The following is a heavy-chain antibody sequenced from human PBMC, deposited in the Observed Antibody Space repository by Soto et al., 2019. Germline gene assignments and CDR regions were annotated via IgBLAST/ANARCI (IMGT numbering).Heavy chain of an antibody. V-gene: IGHV3-7*01. D-gene: IGHD6-19*01. CDR2: IQPDGSDT. J-gene: IGHJ4*02. CDR1: GFTFSTAW. CDR3: ARSLYSGARD. Sequence: EVQLVESGGGLVQPGGSLRLSCAASGFTFSTAWMSWVRQAPGKGLEWVAHIQPDGSDTYYGDSVKGRFTVSRDNPKNSLYLQLNSLRADDTAVYYCARSLYSGARDWGQGTLVTVSS.